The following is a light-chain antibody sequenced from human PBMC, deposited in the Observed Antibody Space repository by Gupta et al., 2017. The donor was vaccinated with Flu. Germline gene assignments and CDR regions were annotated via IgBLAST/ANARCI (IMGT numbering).Light chain of an antibody. J-gene: IGLJ2*01. CDR3: QTWGTGSYVV. CDR2: INSGGSH. V-gene: IGLV4-69*01. CDR1: SGHNNYA. Sequence: QPALPQSPSASAPLAASVNLPCTLNSGHNNYAVEWHQQQPEKRPRFWMKINSGGSHVKGDGVPDRFSGSSSGPERYLTISSLQSDDEADYYCQTWGTGSYVVFGGGTRLTVL.